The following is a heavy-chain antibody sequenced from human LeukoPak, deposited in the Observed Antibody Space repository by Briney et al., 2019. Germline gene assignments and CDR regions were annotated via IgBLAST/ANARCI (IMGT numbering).Heavy chain of an antibody. CDR1: GSSFTSYW. V-gene: IGHV5-51*01. J-gene: IGHJ2*01. CDR2: IYPGDSDT. CDR3: ARYLSSPRYFDL. Sequence: NLGESLKISCQGSGSSFTSYWIGWVRQVPGKGLEWMGIIYPGDSDTRYSPSFQGQVTISADKSISTAYLQWSSLKASDTAMYYCARYLSSPRYFDLWGRGTLVTVSS. D-gene: IGHD2/OR15-2a*01.